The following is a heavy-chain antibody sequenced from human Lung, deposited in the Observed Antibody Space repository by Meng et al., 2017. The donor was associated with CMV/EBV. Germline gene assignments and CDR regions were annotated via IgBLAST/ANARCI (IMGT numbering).Heavy chain of an antibody. J-gene: IGHJ4*02. CDR3: AKMVRTLAPGGGFDY. D-gene: IGHD4/OR15-4a*01. V-gene: IGHV3-30*02. CDR1: GFTFSSYG. CDR2: ILYDGSYK. Sequence: SXAASGFTFSSYGMHWVRQAPGKGLEWVAFILYDGSYKYSADSVKGRFTISRDNSKNTLYLQMNSLRAEDTAVYYCAKMVRTLAPGGGFDYWGQGXLLTVSS.